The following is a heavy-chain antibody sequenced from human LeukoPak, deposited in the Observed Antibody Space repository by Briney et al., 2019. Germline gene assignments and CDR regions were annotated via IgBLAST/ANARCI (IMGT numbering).Heavy chain of an antibody. V-gene: IGHV1-18*04. CDR1: GYTFTGYY. D-gene: IGHD6-13*01. Sequence: ASVKVSCKASGYTFTGYYMHWVRQAPGQGLEWMGWISAYNGNTNYAQKLQGRVTMTTDTSTSTAYMELRSLRSDDTAVYYCARDRAAGANWFDPWGQGTLVTVSS. J-gene: IGHJ5*02. CDR3: ARDRAAGANWFDP. CDR2: ISAYNGNT.